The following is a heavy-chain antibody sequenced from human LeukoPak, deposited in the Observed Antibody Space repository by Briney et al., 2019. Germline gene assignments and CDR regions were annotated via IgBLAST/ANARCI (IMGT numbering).Heavy chain of an antibody. CDR3: AREYYDFWSGYSPLGAYFDY. D-gene: IGHD3-3*01. CDR2: IIPIFGTA. J-gene: IGHJ4*02. CDR1: GGTFSSYA. V-gene: IGHV1-69*05. Sequence: SVKVSCKASGGTFSSYAISWVRQAPGQGLEWTGGIIPIFGTANYAQKFQGRVTITTDESTSTAYMELSSLRSEDTAVYYCAREYYDFWSGYSPLGAYFDYWGQGTLVTVSS.